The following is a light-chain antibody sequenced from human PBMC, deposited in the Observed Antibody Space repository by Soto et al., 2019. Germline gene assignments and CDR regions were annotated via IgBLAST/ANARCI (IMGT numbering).Light chain of an antibody. V-gene: IGKV3-15*01. Sequence: EIVMTQSPATLSVFLGETATLSCRASRSVGRNIAWYQQKPCQAPRLYIYGASTRAPGLPATFNGSGSETDFPLSDASLQSGIFAVYSYQQYNVWPAITFGAETNVE. J-gene: IGKJ4*01. CDR2: GAS. CDR3: QQYNVWPAIT. CDR1: RSVGRN.